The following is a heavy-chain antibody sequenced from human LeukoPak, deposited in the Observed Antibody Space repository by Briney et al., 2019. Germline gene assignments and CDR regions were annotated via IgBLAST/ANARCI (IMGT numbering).Heavy chain of an antibody. CDR1: GGPFSGYY. CDR3: ARGPSPDY. Sequence: SETLSLTCAVHGGPFSGYYWSWIRQPPGKGLEWIGEINHSGSTNYNPSLKSRVTISVDTSKNQFSLKLSSVTAADTAVYYCARGPSPDYWGQGTLVTVSS. CDR2: INHSGST. J-gene: IGHJ4*02. V-gene: IGHV4-34*01.